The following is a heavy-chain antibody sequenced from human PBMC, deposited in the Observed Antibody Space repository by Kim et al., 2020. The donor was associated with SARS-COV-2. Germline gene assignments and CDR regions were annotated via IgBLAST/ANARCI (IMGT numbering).Heavy chain of an antibody. D-gene: IGHD2-2*02. Sequence: SETLSLTCAVYGGSFSGYYWSWIRQPPGKGLEWIGEINHSGSTNYNPSLKSRVTISVDTSKNQFSLKLSSVTAADTAGYYCARTRHYISSTSCYNLLWYVDLWGRGTLVTVSS. V-gene: IGHV4-34*01. CDR2: INHSGST. CDR1: GGSFSGYY. CDR3: ARTRHYISSTSCYNLLWYVDL. J-gene: IGHJ2*01.